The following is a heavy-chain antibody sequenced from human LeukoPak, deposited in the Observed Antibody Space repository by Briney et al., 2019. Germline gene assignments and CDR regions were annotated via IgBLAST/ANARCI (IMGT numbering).Heavy chain of an antibody. V-gene: IGHV4-59*01. CDR1: GGSISTYY. D-gene: IGHD4-11*01. CDR3: ARRLAVTGRYYFDY. CDR2: IYYSGIT. J-gene: IGHJ4*02. Sequence: SESLSLTCTVSGGSISTYYWTWIRQPPGRGLEWIGYIYYSGITNYNPSLKSRVTMSVDTSRNQFPLRLNSVTAADTAVYCCARRLAVTGRYYFDYWGQGSLVTVSS.